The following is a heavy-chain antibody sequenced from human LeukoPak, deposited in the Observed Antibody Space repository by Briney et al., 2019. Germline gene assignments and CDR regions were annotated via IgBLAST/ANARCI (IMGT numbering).Heavy chain of an antibody. CDR1: GFTFSDYA. CDR3: AKLWGRHVWSFDY. CDR2: IFKTGDTA. J-gene: IGHJ4*02. D-gene: IGHD3-16*01. V-gene: IGHV3-23*01. Sequence: GGSQRLSCAASGFTFSDYAMSWVRQAPGKGLEWVSTIFKTGDTAHYADIVRGRFTISRDNSKNTLSLQMNSLRAEDTAIYYCAKLWGRHVWSFDYWGQGALLTVSS.